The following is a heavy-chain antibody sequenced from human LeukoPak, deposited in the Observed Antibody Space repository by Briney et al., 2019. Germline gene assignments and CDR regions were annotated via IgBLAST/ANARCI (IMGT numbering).Heavy chain of an antibody. V-gene: IGHV1-46*01. D-gene: IGHD2-8*02. CDR1: GFTFTDYY. CDR2: ISPTGSST. Sequence: GASVKVSCKASGFTFTDYYMHWVRQAPGQGLEWMGLISPTGSSTNYAQKFRGRVTTTRDTSTTTVYVELSSLRSEDTAVYYCAREESGGYFDYWGQGTLVTVSS. J-gene: IGHJ4*02. CDR3: AREESGGYFDY.